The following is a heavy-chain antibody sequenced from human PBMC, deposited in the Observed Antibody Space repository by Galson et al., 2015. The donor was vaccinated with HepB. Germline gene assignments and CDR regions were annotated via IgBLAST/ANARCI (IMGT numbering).Heavy chain of an antibody. D-gene: IGHD6-19*01. V-gene: IGHV3-21*01. CDR3: AWLRISSGWYGNFDY. CDR2: IRSSSSYT. CDR1: GFTFSSYS. Sequence: SLRLSCAASGFTFSSYSMNWVRQAPGKGLEWVSSIRSSSSYTYYADSVKGRLTISRDNAKNSLYLQMNSLRAEDTAVYYCAWLRISSGWYGNFDYWGQGTLVTVSS. J-gene: IGHJ4*02.